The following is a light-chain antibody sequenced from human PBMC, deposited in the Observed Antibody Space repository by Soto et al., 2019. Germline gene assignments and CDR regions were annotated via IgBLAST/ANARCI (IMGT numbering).Light chain of an antibody. CDR1: QTISSW. CDR3: QQHNSYSRT. CDR2: EAS. V-gene: IGKV1-5*03. Sequence: DIQITPAPSTLSGSVGARVTITGRASQTISSWLAWYQQKPGKAPKLLIYEASSLASGVPSRFSGSGSGTEFTLTISSLQPDDFATYYCQQHNSYSRTFGQGTKVDNK. J-gene: IGKJ1*01.